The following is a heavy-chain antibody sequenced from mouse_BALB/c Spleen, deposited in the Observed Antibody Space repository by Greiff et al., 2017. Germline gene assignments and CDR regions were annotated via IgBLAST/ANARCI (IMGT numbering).Heavy chain of an antibody. J-gene: IGHJ2*01. V-gene: IGHV14-4*02. D-gene: IGHD2-1*01. CDR3: NARISYGKFDY. Sequence: VQLQQSGAELVRSGASVKLSCTASGFNFKDYYMHWVKQRPEQGLEWIGWIDPENGETEYAPKFQGKATMTADKSSNTACLQLSSLTSEDTAVYYCNARISYGKFDYWGQGTTLTVSS. CDR2: IDPENGET. CDR1: GFNFKDYY.